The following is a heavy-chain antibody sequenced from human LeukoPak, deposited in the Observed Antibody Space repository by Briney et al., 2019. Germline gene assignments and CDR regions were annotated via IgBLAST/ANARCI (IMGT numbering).Heavy chain of an antibody. V-gene: IGHV3-53*01. CDR1: GFIVSSKY. J-gene: IGHJ4*02. Sequence: PGGSLRLPCAASGFIVSSKYMSWVRQAPGKGLEWVSVIYSGGATYYSDSVKGRFTISRDNSKNTLYLQMNSLRAEDTAVYYCARWNYYGSGSFDYWGQGTLVTVSS. CDR2: IYSGGAT. CDR3: ARWNYYGSGSFDY. D-gene: IGHD3-10*01.